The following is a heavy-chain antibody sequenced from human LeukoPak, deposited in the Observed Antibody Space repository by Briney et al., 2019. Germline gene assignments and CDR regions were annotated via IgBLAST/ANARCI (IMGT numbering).Heavy chain of an antibody. V-gene: IGHV3-30-3*01. J-gene: IGHJ3*02. CDR3: ARESARNDYGDYVDAFDI. Sequence: GGSLRLPCAASGFTFSSYAMHWVRQAPGKGLEWVAVISYDGSNKYYADSVKGRFTISRDNSKSTLYLQMNSLRAEDTAVYYCARESARNDYGDYVDAFDIWGQGTMVTVSS. CDR2: ISYDGSNK. CDR1: GFTFSSYA. D-gene: IGHD4-17*01.